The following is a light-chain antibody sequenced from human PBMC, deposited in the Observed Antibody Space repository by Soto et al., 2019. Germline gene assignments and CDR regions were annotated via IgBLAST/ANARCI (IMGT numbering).Light chain of an antibody. V-gene: IGKV3-20*01. CDR1: QSVSSNY. J-gene: IGKJ1*01. CDR2: GAS. CDR3: QQYGSSYPWT. Sequence: EIVLTHSPCTLSLSPCERATLSFSASQSVSSNYLAWYQQKPGQAPRLLIYGASSRATGIPDRFSGSGSGTDFTLTIRRLEPEDFAVYYCQQYGSSYPWTFGQGTKVDIK.